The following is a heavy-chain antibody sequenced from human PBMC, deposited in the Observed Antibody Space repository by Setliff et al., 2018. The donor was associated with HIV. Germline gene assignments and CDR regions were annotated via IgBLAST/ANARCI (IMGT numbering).Heavy chain of an antibody. CDR2: IDWDDDK. J-gene: IGHJ4*03. CDR1: GFSLNTNGMC. CDR3: AHSRCSGGSCYAESGFDY. D-gene: IGHD2-15*01. V-gene: IGHV2-70*12. Sequence: SGPTLVNPTQTLTLTCTFSGFSLNTNGMCVSWIRQPPGKALEWLARIDWDDDKIYNTSLKTRLTISKDTSVNQVVLRMTNMDPVDTATYYCAHSRCSGGSCYAESGFDYWGQGTMVTVSS.